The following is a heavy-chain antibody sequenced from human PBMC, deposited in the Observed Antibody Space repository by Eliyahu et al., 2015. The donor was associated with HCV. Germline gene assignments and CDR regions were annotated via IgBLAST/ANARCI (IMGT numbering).Heavy chain of an antibody. CDR3: SRDRDCSGGLCYFRD. CDR2: ITSGRNGETT. Sequence: PGQSLRLSCTTSGFTFGDYGVSWFRQAPGKGLEWVGFITSGRNGETTEYAASVAGRFIILRDDSKSIAYLQMNSLKTGDTAVYYCSRDRDCSGGLCYFRDWGQGTLVSVSS. V-gene: IGHV3-49*03. CDR1: GFTFGDYG. D-gene: IGHD2-15*01. J-gene: IGHJ4*02.